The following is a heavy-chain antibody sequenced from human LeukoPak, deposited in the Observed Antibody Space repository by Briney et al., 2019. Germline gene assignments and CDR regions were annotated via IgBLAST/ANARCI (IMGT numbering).Heavy chain of an antibody. J-gene: IGHJ4*02. D-gene: IGHD6-13*01. CDR3: ARWSEGSSSWPRDFDY. CDR2: IGYDGNNK. CDR1: GFTFSSYG. V-gene: IGHV3-30*02. Sequence: GGSLRLSCAASGFTFSSYGMHWVRQAPGKGLEWMAFIGYDGNNKYYADSVEGRFTISRDNSKNTLSLQMNSLRADDTAVYYCARWSEGSSSWPRDFDYWGQGTLVTVSS.